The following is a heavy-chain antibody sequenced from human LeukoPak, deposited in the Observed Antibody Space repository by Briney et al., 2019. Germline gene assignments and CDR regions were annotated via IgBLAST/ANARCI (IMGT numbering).Heavy chain of an antibody. V-gene: IGHV3-49*04. CDR3: TRSSSGWYSDY. CDR1: GFTFSSYG. D-gene: IGHD6-19*01. Sequence: RAGGSLRLSCAASGFTFSSYGMHWVRQAPGKGLEWVGFIRSKAYGGTTEYAASVKGRFIISRDDFKSIAYLQMNSLKTEDTAVYYCTRSSSGWYSDYWGQGTLVTVSS. CDR2: IRSKAYGGTT. J-gene: IGHJ4*02.